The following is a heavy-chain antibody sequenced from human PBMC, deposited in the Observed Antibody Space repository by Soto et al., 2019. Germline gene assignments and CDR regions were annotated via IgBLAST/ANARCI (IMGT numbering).Heavy chain of an antibody. CDR2: VFHSGST. CDR3: SGHPRYCTNGVCPPYYYYYYMDV. CDR1: SGSISSSNW. D-gene: IGHD2-8*01. V-gene: IGHV4-4*02. J-gene: IGHJ6*03. Sequence: SETLSLTCAVSSGSISSSNWWSWVRQPPGKGLEWIGEVFHSGSTNYNPSLQSRVTISVDTSKNQFSLKLSSVTAADTAVYYCSGHPRYCTNGVCPPYYYYYYMDVWGKGTTVTVSS.